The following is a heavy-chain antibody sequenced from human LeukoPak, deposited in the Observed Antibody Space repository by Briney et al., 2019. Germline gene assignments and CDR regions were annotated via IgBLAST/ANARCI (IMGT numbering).Heavy chain of an antibody. Sequence: SETLSLTCAVYGGSFSYYYWSGIRQPPEKGPEWIREINDSGRINYNPSLKSHVTVSVDTSKNQFSLRLTSVTATDTAVYYCARRWNYGRNYYIDVCGKGATVSVSS. J-gene: IGHJ6*03. CDR1: GGSFSYYY. CDR2: INDSGRI. V-gene: IGHV4-34*01. CDR3: ARRWNYGRNYYIDV. D-gene: IGHD1-7*01.